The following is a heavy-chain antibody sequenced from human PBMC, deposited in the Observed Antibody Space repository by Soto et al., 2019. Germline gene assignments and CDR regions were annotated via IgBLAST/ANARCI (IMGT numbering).Heavy chain of an antibody. CDR2: IRSKANSYAT. CDR1: GFTFSGSA. CDR3: TSSALIDYYYYYGMDV. J-gene: IGHJ6*02. Sequence: EVQLVESGGGLVQPGGSVKLSCAASGFTFSGSAKHWVRQASGKGLEWVGRIRSKANSYATAYAASVKGRFTISRDDSKNTAYLQMNSLKTEDTAVYYCTSSALIDYYYYYGMDVWGQGTTVTVSS. V-gene: IGHV3-73*02. D-gene: IGHD3-22*01.